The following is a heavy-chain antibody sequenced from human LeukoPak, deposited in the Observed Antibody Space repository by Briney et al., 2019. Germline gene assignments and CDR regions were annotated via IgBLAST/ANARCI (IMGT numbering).Heavy chain of an antibody. Sequence: GGSLRLSCAASGFTFSSYTMNWVRQAPGKGLEWVSAISGSGGSTYYADSVKGRFTISRDNSKNTLYLQMNSLRAEDTAVYYCARYYSGSYYGPLMDVWGKGTTVTVSS. CDR2: ISGSGGST. D-gene: IGHD1-26*01. J-gene: IGHJ6*04. CDR1: GFTFSSYT. CDR3: ARYYSGSYYGPLMDV. V-gene: IGHV3-23*01.